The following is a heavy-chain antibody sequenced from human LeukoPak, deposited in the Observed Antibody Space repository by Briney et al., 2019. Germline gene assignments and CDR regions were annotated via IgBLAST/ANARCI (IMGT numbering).Heavy chain of an antibody. Sequence: PSETLSLTCAVSGVSFDDYYWAWVRQTPGKGLEWIGEINHSGYTNDSPSLKSRVTLSIDTSRKKFSLNLRSVTVADAGFYYCTRMTTGPDYWGQGTLVTVSS. CDR2: INHSGYT. D-gene: IGHD4-17*01. J-gene: IGHJ4*02. V-gene: IGHV4-34*01. CDR3: TRMTTGPDY. CDR1: GVSFDDYY.